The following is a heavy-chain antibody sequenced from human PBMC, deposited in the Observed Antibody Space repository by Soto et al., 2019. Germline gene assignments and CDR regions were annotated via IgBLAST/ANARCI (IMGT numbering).Heavy chain of an antibody. J-gene: IGHJ4*02. CDR1: GYTFTSYG. CDR2: ISAYNGNT. D-gene: IGHD3-10*01. CDR3: ARDDSDYGSGSYGGY. V-gene: IGHV1-18*01. Sequence: ASVKVSCKASGYTFTSYGISWVRQAPGQGLEWMGWISAYNGNTNYAQKLQGRVTMTTDTSTSTAYMELRSLRSDDTAVYYCARDDSDYGSGSYGGYWGQGTLVTVSS.